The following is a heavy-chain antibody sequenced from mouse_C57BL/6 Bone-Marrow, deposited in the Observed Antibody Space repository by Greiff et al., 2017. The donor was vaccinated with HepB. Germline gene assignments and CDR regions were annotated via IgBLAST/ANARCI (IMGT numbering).Heavy chain of an antibody. CDR1: GYTFTSYW. J-gene: IGHJ4*01. D-gene: IGHD2-4*01. V-gene: IGHV1-69*01. Sequence: QVQLQQPGAELVMPGASVKLSCKASGYTFTSYWMHWVKQRPGQGLEWIGEIDPSDSYTNYNQKFKGKSTLTVDKSSSTAYMQLSSLTSEDSAIYFCARQGYYDYDWPYWGQGTSVTVSS. CDR3: ARQGYYDYDWPY. CDR2: IDPSDSYT.